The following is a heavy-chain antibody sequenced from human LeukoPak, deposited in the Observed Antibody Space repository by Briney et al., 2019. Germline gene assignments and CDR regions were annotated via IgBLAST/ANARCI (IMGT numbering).Heavy chain of an antibody. CDR2: ISRSGSTI. D-gene: IGHD1-26*01. J-gene: IGHJ4*02. Sequence: GGSLRLSCAASGFSFSTYELNWVRQAPGKGLEWVSYISRSGSTIYYADSVEGRFTVSRDNAKSSLYLQMNSLRAEDTAVYYCARKISGSYYEYLDYWGQGTLVTVSS. V-gene: IGHV3-48*03. CDR1: GFSFSTYE. CDR3: ARKISGSYYEYLDY.